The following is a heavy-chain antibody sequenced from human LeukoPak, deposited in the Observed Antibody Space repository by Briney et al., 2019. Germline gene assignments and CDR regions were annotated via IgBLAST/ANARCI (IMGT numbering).Heavy chain of an antibody. V-gene: IGHV4-61*02. CDR2: YAGGTT. J-gene: IGHJ4*02. Sequence: SQTLSLTCTVSGGSVGSENSYWNWIRQPAGKGLEWIGRYAGGTTTHNPSLKSQFTMSIDTSKNQVSLKLTSVTAADTAVYYCATGDHSFDNWGQGTLVTVTP. D-gene: IGHD7-27*01. CDR1: GGSVGSENSY. CDR3: ATGDHSFDN.